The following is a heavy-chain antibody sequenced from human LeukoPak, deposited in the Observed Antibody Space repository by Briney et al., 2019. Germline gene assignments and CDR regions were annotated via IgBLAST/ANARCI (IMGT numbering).Heavy chain of an antibody. J-gene: IGHJ6*03. Sequence: GGSLRLSCAASGFTFSSYAMSWVRQAPGKGREWVSPISGSGGSTYYAHSVKGRFTISRDNSKNTLYLQMNSLRAEDTAVYYCAKSVSAVVVAVLTESYYYYYMDVWGKGTTVTVSS. CDR1: GFTFSSYA. CDR2: ISGSGGST. V-gene: IGHV3-23*01. CDR3: AKSVSAVVVAVLTESYYYYYMDV. D-gene: IGHD2-15*01.